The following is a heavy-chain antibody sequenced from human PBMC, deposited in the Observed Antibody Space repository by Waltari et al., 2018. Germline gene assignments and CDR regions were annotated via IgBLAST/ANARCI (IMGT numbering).Heavy chain of an antibody. J-gene: IGHJ4*02. CDR3: AREGYSYGYGYFDY. D-gene: IGHD5-18*01. CDR1: GFTVSSNH. Sequence: EVQLVESGGGLIQPGGSLRLSCAASGFTVSSNHMSWVRQAPGKGLEWVSVIYSGGSTYYADSVKGRFTISRDKSKNTLYLQMNSLRAEDTAVYYCAREGYSYGYGYFDYWGQGTLVTVSS. V-gene: IGHV3-53*01. CDR2: IYSGGST.